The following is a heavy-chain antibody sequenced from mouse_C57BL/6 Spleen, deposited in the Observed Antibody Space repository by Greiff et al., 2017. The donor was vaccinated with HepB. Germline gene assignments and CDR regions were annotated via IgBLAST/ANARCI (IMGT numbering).Heavy chain of an antibody. Sequence: EVQLQQSGPELVKPGASVKMSCKASGYKFTDYNMHWVKQSHGKSLEWIGYINPNNGGTSYNQKFKGKATLTVNKSAITDYMELRSLTSEDSAVYYFARYSRYPTGFAYWVQGTLVTVSA. J-gene: IGHJ3*01. V-gene: IGHV1-22*01. CDR3: ARYSRYPTGFAY. CDR1: GYKFTDYN. CDR2: INPNNGGT. D-gene: IGHD1-1*01.